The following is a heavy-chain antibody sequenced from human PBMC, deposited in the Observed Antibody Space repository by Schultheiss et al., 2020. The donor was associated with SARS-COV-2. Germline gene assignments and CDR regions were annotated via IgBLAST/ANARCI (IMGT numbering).Heavy chain of an antibody. Sequence: SETLSLTCTVSGGSISSSSYYWGWIRQPPGKGLEWIGSIYYSGSTYYNPSLKCRVTISVDTSKNQFSLKLSSVTAADTAVYYCARDRSTVVTDPYFDYWGQGTLVTVSS. D-gene: IGHD4-23*01. CDR2: IYYSGST. V-gene: IGHV4-39*02. CDR3: ARDRSTVVTDPYFDY. J-gene: IGHJ4*02. CDR1: GGSISSSSYY.